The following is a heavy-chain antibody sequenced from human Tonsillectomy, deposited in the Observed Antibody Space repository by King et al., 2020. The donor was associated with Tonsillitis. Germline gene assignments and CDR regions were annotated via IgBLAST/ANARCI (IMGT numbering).Heavy chain of an antibody. D-gene: IGHD2-15*01. V-gene: IGHV4-31*03. J-gene: IGHJ5*02. CDR1: GGSISGVASY. CDR2: IYISENT. CDR3: GGYEGGVFDA. Sequence: QLQESGPGLVKPSQTLSLTCTVSGGSISGVASYWIWIRQHPGKGREWMGYIYISENTHHNPSLERRLTISLDPFKNQFSLDLSSLTAVDTAVYYCGGYEGGVFDAWGQGTLVTVSP.